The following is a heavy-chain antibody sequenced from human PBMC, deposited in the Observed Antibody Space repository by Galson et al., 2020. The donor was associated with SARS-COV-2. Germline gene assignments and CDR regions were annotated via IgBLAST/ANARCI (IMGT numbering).Heavy chain of an antibody. CDR2: INYRGAS. Sequence: ASETLSLTCTVSGDPISTGGYYWSWIRQHPGRGLEWIGNINYRGASYSNPSLERRVTISIDTSKNQLFLKVRSVTAADTAIYYWAREPKWGQGTLVTVSS. V-gene: IGHV4-31*03. CDR1: GDPISTGGYY. J-gene: IGHJ4*02. CDR3: AREPK.